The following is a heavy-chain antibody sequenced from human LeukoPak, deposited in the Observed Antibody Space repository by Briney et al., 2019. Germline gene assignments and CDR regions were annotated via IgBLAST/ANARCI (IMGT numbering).Heavy chain of an antibody. D-gene: IGHD6-25*01. CDR2: INPSGGST. CDR1: GYTFTSYY. CDR3: AREDSSGPNFDY. V-gene: IGHV1-46*01. Sequence: ASVKVSCKASGYTFTSYYMHWVRQAPGQGLERMGIINPSGGSTSYAQKFQGRVTMTRDTSTSTVCMELSSLRSEDTAVYYCAREDSSGPNFDYWGQGTLVTVSS. J-gene: IGHJ4*02.